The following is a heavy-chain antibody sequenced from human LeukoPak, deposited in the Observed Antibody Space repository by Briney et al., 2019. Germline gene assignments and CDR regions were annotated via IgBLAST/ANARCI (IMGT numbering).Heavy chain of an antibody. J-gene: IGHJ4*02. CDR2: IRYDGSNK. V-gene: IGHV3-30*02. Sequence: GGSLRLSCAASGFTFSSYGMHWVRQAPGKGLEWVAFIRYDGSNKYYSDSVKDRFTISRDNSKNTLYQQMNSLRAEDTAVYYCAKDQPGHGGNSGYYFDYWGQGTLVTVSS. D-gene: IGHD4-23*01. CDR3: AKDQPGHGGNSGYYFDY. CDR1: GFTFSSYG.